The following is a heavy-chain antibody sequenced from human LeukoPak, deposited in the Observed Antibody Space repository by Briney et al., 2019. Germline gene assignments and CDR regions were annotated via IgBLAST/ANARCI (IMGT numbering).Heavy chain of an antibody. V-gene: IGHV1-69*02. CDR3: ASGRAAINFDY. CDR1: GGTFSSYT. D-gene: IGHD2-2*02. Sequence: ASVTVSCKASGGTFSSYTISWVRQAPGQGLEWMGRIVPILGIANYAQKFQGRVTITADKSTSTAYMELSSLRSADTAVYYCASGRAAINFDYWGQGTLVTVSS. J-gene: IGHJ4*02. CDR2: IVPILGIA.